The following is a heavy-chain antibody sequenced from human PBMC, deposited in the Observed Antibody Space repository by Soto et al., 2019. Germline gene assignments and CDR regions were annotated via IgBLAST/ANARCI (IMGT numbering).Heavy chain of an antibody. CDR2: MNPNSGNT. J-gene: IGHJ5*02. D-gene: IGHD2-15*01. CDR3: ARYCSGGSCYSGRKFDP. V-gene: IGHV1-8*01. CDR1: GYTFTSYD. Sequence: QVQLVQSGAEVKKPGASVKVSCKASGYTFTSYDINWVRQATGQGLEWMGWMNPNSGNTGYAQKFQGRVTMTRNTSISTAYMELTSLRSEDTAVYYCARYCSGGSCYSGRKFDPWGQGTLVTVSS.